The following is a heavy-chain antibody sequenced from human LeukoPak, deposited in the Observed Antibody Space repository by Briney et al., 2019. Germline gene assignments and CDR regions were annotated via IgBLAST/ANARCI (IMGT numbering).Heavy chain of an antibody. CDR2: IYYSGST. Sequence: SETLSLTCTVSGGSISSYYWSWIRQPPGKGLEWIGYIYYSGSTNYNPSLKGRVTISVDTSKNQFSLKLSSVTAADTAVYYCARGLRSYYGMDVWGQGTTVTVSS. CDR3: ARGLRSYYGMDV. J-gene: IGHJ6*02. CDR1: GGSISSYY. V-gene: IGHV4-59*01. D-gene: IGHD3-16*01.